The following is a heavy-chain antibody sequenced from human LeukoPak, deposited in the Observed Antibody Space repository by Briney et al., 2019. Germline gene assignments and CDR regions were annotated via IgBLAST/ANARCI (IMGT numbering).Heavy chain of an antibody. J-gene: IGHJ4*02. CDR2: VHYSGST. Sequence: SETLSLTCTVSGGSIISGAYYWSWIRQHPGKGLEWIACVHYSGSTYYNPSLKSRFTISVDTSQNQFSLKLRSVTAADTAVYYCAGDSGNSAFDYWGQGTLVTVSS. CDR3: AGDSGNSAFDY. CDR1: GGSIISGAYY. V-gene: IGHV4-31*03. D-gene: IGHD4-23*01.